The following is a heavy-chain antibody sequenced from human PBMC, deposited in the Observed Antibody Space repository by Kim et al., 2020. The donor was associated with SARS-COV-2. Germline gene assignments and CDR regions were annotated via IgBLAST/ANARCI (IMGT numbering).Heavy chain of an antibody. J-gene: IGHJ3*02. Sequence: SPSFQGQVTIAADKSISTAYLQWSSLKASDTAMYYCARLGGGSTVDAFDIWGQGTMVTVSS. CDR3: ARLGGGSTVDAFDI. D-gene: IGHD3-16*01. V-gene: IGHV5-51*01.